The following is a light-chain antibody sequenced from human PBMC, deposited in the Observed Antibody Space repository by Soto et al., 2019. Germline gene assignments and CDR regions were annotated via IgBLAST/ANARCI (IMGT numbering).Light chain of an antibody. CDR3: RQYDTSPRT. CDR1: QSVSTNY. Sequence: EIVLTQSPGTLSLSPGERATLSGRASQSVSTNYLAWYQQKRGQAPRLLIYGASSRATGIPTTFSGSGSGTDFTLTTSRLEPEYCAVYYCRQYDTSPRTFGQGTMVEI. CDR2: GAS. V-gene: IGKV3-20*01. J-gene: IGKJ1*01.